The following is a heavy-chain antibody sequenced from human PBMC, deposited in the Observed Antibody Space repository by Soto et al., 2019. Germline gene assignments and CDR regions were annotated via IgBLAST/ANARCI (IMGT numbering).Heavy chain of an antibody. V-gene: IGHV3-30*18. Sequence: GGSLRLSCAASGFTFSSYCMHWVRQAPGKRLAWVAVISYEGSNKYYADNVKGRFSISRDNSKNTLYLHMNSLRAEDTAVYYCAKDLYRGWMYYYYYYGMDFWGEGTTVTFAS. J-gene: IGHJ6*04. D-gene: IGHD6-19*01. CDR3: AKDLYRGWMYYYYYYGMDF. CDR1: GFTFSSYC. CDR2: ISYEGSNK.